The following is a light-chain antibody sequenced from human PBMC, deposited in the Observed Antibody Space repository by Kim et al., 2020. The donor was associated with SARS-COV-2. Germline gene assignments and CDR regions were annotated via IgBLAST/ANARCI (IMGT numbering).Light chain of an antibody. CDR1: KLGDKY. Sequence: SPGQTASIACSGDKLGDKYACWYQQKPGQSPVLLIYQDSKRPSGIPERFSGSNSGNTATLTISGTQAMDEADYYCQAWDSSTVVFDGGTQLTVL. V-gene: IGLV3-1*01. CDR2: QDS. J-gene: IGLJ2*01. CDR3: QAWDSSTVV.